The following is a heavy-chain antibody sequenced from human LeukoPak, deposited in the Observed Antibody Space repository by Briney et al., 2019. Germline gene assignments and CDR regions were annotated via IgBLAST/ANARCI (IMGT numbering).Heavy chain of an antibody. CDR3: ARDHYHKIHSVMVTAPDY. CDR2: INPTGGST. D-gene: IGHD2-21*02. V-gene: IGHV1-46*01. CDR1: GYTFTSYY. Sequence: ASVKVSCKASGYTFTSYYMHWVRQAPGEGLEWMGIINPTGGSTSYAQKFQGRVTMTRDTSTSTVYMELSSLRSEDTAVYYCARDHYHKIHSVMVTAPDYWGEGTLVTVSS. J-gene: IGHJ4*02.